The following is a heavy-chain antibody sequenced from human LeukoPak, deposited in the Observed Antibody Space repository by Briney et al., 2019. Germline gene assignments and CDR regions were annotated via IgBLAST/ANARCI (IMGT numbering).Heavy chain of an antibody. V-gene: IGHV4-59*01. CDR1: GVPISTYY. CDR2: VYYNGGI. CDR3: ARDFGLVAVRGSQDY. Sequence: SETLSLTCSVSGVPISTYYWSWIRQSPGKRLEWIAYVYYNGGIMYNPSLKSRVTISLDTSKNQFSLNMASVTAADTAVYYCARDFGLVAVRGSQDYWGQGTLVTVSS. D-gene: IGHD3-16*01. J-gene: IGHJ4*02.